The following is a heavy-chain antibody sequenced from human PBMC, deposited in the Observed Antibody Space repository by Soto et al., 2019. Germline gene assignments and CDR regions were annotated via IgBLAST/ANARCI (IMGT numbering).Heavy chain of an antibody. V-gene: IGHV3-23*01. CDR1: GFTFSSYA. CDR2: ISGSGGST. Sequence: EVQLLESGGGLVQPGGSLRLSCADSGFTFSSYAMSWVRQAPGKGLEWVSAISGSGGSTYYADSVKGRFTISRDNSKNTLYLQMNSLRAEDTAVYYCAKEGGRYPKPSDATIDYWGQGTLVTVSS. J-gene: IGHJ4*02. D-gene: IGHD1-26*01. CDR3: AKEGGRYPKPSDATIDY.